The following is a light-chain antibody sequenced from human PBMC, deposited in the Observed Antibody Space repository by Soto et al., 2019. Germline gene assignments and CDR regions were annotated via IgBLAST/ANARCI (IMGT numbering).Light chain of an antibody. Sequence: PGERATFSCRASQSVSSTHLAWYQQKPGQAPRLLMFTASSRATGIPDRFSGTGSGTDFTLTISRLESEDSAVYYCQQFGTSPRTFGQGTKVEIK. CDR1: QSVSSTH. CDR2: TAS. V-gene: IGKV3-20*01. J-gene: IGKJ1*01. CDR3: QQFGTSPRT.